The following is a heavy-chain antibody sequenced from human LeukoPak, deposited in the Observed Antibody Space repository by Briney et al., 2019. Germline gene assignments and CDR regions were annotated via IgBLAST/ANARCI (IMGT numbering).Heavy chain of an antibody. Sequence: PGGSLRLSCTVSGFTVSSNSMSWVRQAPGKGLEWVSSISGSGGNTYYADSVKGRFTISRDNSKNTLYLQMNSLRAEDTAVYYCAKPARTDAFDIWGQGTMITVSS. CDR1: GFTVSSNS. J-gene: IGHJ3*02. CDR3: AKPARTDAFDI. V-gene: IGHV3-23*01. D-gene: IGHD1-14*01. CDR2: ISGSGGNT.